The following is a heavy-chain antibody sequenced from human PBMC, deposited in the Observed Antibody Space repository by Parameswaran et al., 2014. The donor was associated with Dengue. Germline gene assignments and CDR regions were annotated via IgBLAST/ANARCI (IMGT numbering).Heavy chain of an antibody. J-gene: IGHJ6*02. CDR3: ARDQEGGRLDYYYYGMDV. CDR2: INPSGGST. Sequence: WVRQAPGQGLEWMGIINPSGGSTSYAQKFQGRVTMTRDTSTSTVYMELSSLRSEDTAVYYCARDQEGGRLDYYYYGMDVWGQGTTVTVSS. V-gene: IGHV1-46*01. D-gene: IGHD4-11*01.